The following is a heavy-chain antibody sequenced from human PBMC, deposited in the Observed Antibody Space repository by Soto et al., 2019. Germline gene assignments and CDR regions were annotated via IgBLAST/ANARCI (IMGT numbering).Heavy chain of an antibody. D-gene: IGHD3-9*01. V-gene: IGHV3-9*01. CDR2: ISWNSGSI. CDR1: GFTFDDYA. J-gene: IGHJ4*02. CDR3: AKAGLRYFDCLDY. Sequence: EVQLVESGGGLVQPGRSLRLSCAASGFTFDDYAMHWVRQAPGKGLEWVSGISWNSGSIGYADSVKGRFTIARDNSKNSLYLQMNSLRAEDTALYYCAKAGLRYFDCLDYWGQGTLVTVSS.